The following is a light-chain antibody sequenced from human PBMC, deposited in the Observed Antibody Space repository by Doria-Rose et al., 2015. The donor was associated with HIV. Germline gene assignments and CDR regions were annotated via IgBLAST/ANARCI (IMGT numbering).Light chain of an antibody. CDR1: QTVSTY. CDR2: AAS. Sequence: TQSPSSLSASIGDRVTITCRASQTVSTYLNWFQQEPGKAPKLLIYAASRLQRGVPSRFSGSGSGTDFALTISGLQPGDFATYYCQHTYSSPPWTFGQGTMVVMK. J-gene: IGKJ1*01. V-gene: IGKV1-39*01. CDR3: QHTYSSPPWT.